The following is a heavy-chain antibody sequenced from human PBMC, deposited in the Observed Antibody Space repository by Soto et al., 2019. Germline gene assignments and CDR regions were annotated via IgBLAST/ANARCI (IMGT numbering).Heavy chain of an antibody. V-gene: IGHV4-34*01. J-gene: IGHJ6*02. CDR3: ARATGSSSWFYYYYGMDV. Sequence: SEPLSLTCTVYVGSFSGYYWSWIRHRPGRRLEWIGEINHSGSTNHNPSLKSRVTISVDTSKNQFSLKLSSVTAADTAVYYCARATGSSSWFYYYYGMDVWGQGTTVTSP. D-gene: IGHD6-13*01. CDR2: INHSGST. CDR1: VGSFSGYY.